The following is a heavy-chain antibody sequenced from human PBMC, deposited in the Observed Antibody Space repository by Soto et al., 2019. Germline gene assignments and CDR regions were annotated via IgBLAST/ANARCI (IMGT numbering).Heavy chain of an antibody. D-gene: IGHD4-4*01. Sequence: QVQLVQSGAEVKKPGASVKVSCKASGYTFTNYDISWVRQAPGQGLEWMGWITTYNGNTNYAQKLQGRVTMTTDTSTSTAYMELRSLRSDATAVYYCARYTYSNYERDYWGQGTLVTVSS. CDR1: GYTFTNYD. CDR2: ITTYNGNT. V-gene: IGHV1-18*04. CDR3: ARYTYSNYERDY. J-gene: IGHJ4*02.